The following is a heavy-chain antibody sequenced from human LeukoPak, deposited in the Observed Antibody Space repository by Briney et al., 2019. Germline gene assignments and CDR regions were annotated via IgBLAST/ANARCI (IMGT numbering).Heavy chain of an antibody. CDR3: ARVYTGNRWHFDY. CDR1: GFTFSTYW. J-gene: IGHJ4*02. D-gene: IGHD2-2*02. CDR2: IKRDGSEK. V-gene: IGHV3-7*03. Sequence: GGSLRLSCAASGFTFSTYWMSWVRQASGKGLECVANIKRDGSEKYYVDSVKGRFTIFRDDAKSSLYLQMNSLRAEDTAVYFCARVYTGNRWHFDYWGQGTLVTVSS.